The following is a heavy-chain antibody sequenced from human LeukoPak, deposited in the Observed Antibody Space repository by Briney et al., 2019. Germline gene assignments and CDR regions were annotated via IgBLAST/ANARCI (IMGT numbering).Heavy chain of an antibody. Sequence: GGSLRLSCAASGFTFSTYAMHWVRQAPGKGLEWVAVISYDGSDKYYADSVKGRFTISRDNSKNTLYLQMNSLTTDDTAVYNCAKPQGSGYSGEYAFDIWGQGTLVTVSS. CDR3: AKPQGSGYSGEYAFDI. V-gene: IGHV3-30*18. CDR2: ISYDGSDK. CDR1: GFTFSTYA. D-gene: IGHD5-12*01. J-gene: IGHJ3*02.